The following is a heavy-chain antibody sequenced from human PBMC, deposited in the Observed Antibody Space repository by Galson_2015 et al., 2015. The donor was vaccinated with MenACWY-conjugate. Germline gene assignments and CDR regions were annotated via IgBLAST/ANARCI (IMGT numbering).Heavy chain of an antibody. CDR3: VHIVITYGGLSGDDAFDV. Sequence: PALVKPTQTLTLTCTFSGFSLTTSGVGVGWIRQPPGKALEWLALIYWDDDRSYSPSLRTRLAITKDTSRNQVVFTMANMDPVDTATYYCVHIVITYGGLSGDDAFDVWGLGTVVTVSS. J-gene: IGHJ3*01. V-gene: IGHV2-5*02. CDR1: GFSLTTSGVG. CDR2: IYWDDDR. D-gene: IGHD3-16*01.